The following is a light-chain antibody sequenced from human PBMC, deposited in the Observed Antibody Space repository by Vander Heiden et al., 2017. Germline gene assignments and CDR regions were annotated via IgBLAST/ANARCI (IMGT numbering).Light chain of an antibody. J-gene: IGKJ4*01. V-gene: IGKV1-39*01. CDR1: QSISSY. CDR3: HGSDGTLLT. Sequence: DIQMTQSPSSLSASVGDRVTITCRASQSISSYLNWYQQKPVKAPKLLIYAASSLQSGVPSRFSGTGSGTDFTLTISSLQPEDFATYYCHGSDGTLLTFGGGTKVEIK. CDR2: AAS.